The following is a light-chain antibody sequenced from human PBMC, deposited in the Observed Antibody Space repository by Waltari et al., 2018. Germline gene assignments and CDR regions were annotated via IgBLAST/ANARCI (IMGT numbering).Light chain of an antibody. Sequence: WYQQKPGHSPLLVIYQDTKRPLDIPERFSGSKSVNAATLTITVTQAVDEADYYCQALGTGAWVFGGGTKLTVL. CDR2: QDT. J-gene: IGLJ3*02. CDR3: QALGTGAWV. V-gene: IGLV3-1*01.